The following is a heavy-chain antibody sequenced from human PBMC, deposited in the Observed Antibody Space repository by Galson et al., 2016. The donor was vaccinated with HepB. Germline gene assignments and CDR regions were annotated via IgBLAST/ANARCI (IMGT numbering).Heavy chain of an antibody. Sequence: SLRLSCAASGITFSNYGMHWVRQAPGKGLEWVALIWNDGSKKYYADSVKGRFTISRDNSKNTLYLQMNSLRAEDTAVCYCAGGYYGSGSYYAYWGQGTLVTVSS. V-gene: IGHV3-33*01. CDR2: IWNDGSKK. CDR1: GITFSNYG. CDR3: AGGYYGSGSYYAY. J-gene: IGHJ4*02. D-gene: IGHD3-10*01.